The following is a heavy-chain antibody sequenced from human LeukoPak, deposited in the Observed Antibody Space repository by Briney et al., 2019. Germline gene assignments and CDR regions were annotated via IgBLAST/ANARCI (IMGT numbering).Heavy chain of an antibody. J-gene: IGHJ4*02. CDR3: ARTVGSNCYDSSGFYMGY. Sequence: GASVTVSCKASGGTFSNYAINWVRQAPGQGLEWMGGIIPIFGTANYIQKFQGRVTITADESTSTAYMELSSLRSEDTAVYYCARTVGSNCYDSSGFYMGYWGQGTLVTVSS. CDR1: GGTFSNYA. D-gene: IGHD3-22*01. V-gene: IGHV1-69*13. CDR2: IIPIFGTA.